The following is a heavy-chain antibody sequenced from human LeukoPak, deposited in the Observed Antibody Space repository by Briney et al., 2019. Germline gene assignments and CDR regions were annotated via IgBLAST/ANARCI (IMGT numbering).Heavy chain of an antibody. J-gene: IGHJ3*01. CDR2: TSYDGSKK. CDR3: ARSSYSSSSSV. Sequence: GGSLRLSCAASGFTFGSYAMHWVRQAPGKGLEWVAVTSYDGSKKYYADSVKGRFTISRDNAKNSLYLQINSLRAEDTAVYYCARSSYSSSSSVWGQGTMVTVSS. V-gene: IGHV3-30*04. D-gene: IGHD6-6*01. CDR1: GFTFGSYA.